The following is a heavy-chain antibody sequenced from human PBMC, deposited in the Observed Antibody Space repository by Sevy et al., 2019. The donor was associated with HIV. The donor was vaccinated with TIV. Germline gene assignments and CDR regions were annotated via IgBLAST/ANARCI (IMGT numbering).Heavy chain of an antibody. V-gene: IGHV4-59*12. CDR1: GGSISSYY. D-gene: IGHD3-16*01. CDR2: IYYSGST. Sequence: SETLSLTCTVSGGSISSYYWSWIRQPPGKGLEWIGYIYYSGSTNYNPSLKSRVTISVDTSKNQFSLKLSSVTAADTAVYYCASLGGGGYLFDIWGQGTMVTVSS. J-gene: IGHJ3*02. CDR3: ASLGGGGYLFDI.